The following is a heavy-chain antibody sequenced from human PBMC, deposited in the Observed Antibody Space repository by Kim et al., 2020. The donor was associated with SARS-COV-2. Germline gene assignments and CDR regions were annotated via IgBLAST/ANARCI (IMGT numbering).Heavy chain of an antibody. Sequence: NYNPSLKSRVTMSVDTSKNQFSLKLSSVTAADTAVYYCARDFAGGNWFDPWGQGTLVTVSS. J-gene: IGHJ5*02. CDR3: ARDFAGGNWFDP. V-gene: IGHV4-4*07. D-gene: IGHD3-10*01.